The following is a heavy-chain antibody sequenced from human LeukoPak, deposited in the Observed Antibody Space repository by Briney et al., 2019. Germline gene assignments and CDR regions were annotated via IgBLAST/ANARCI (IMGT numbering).Heavy chain of an antibody. V-gene: IGHV3-48*03. CDR2: ISSSGSTI. J-gene: IGHJ5*02. CDR1: GFTFSSYE. Sequence: PGGSLRLSCAASGFTFSSYEMNWVRQAPGKGLEWVSYISSSGSTIYYADSVKGRFTISRDNSKNTLYLQMNSLRAEDTAVYYCAKDRLSTEWELLGFDPWGQGTLVTVSS. D-gene: IGHD1-26*01. CDR3: AKDRLSTEWELLGFDP.